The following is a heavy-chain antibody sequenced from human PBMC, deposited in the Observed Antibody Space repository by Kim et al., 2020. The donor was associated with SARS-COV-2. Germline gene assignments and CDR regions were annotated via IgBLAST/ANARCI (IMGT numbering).Heavy chain of an antibody. D-gene: IGHD7-27*01. CDR2: ISVTDAI. J-gene: IGHJ4*02. Sequence: GGSLRLSCAASGFTFTTYNMNWVRQAPGKGLEWISYISVTDAIYYADSVKGRFTISRDYVKNSLDLQMNSLRDEDTAVYYCARDWNWGIDVWGQGTLVTV. CDR1: GFTFTTYN. CDR3: ARDWNWGIDV. V-gene: IGHV3-48*02.